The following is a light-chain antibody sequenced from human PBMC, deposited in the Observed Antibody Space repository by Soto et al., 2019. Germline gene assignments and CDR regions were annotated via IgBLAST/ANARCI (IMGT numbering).Light chain of an antibody. CDR3: QQYGISPT. V-gene: IGKV3-20*01. J-gene: IGKJ1*01. Sequence: DIVLTQSPGTLSLSPGERATLSCRSSQSVSSNYLAWYQQKPDQAPRLVIYDVSGRATGIPDRFSGSGSGTDFNLPISRLEPEDSAVYYCQQYGISPTFGQGTKVEIK. CDR2: DVS. CDR1: QSVSSNY.